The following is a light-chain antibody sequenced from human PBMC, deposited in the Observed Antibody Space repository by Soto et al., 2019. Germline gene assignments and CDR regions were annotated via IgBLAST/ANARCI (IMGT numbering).Light chain of an antibody. Sequence: DIQMTQSPSSLSASVGDRVTITCRASQSISSYLNWYQQKPGKAPKLLIYAASSLQSGVPSRFSGSGSGTDFTLTISSLQPEDFATYYCQHIYSTPLTFGGGTKVEIK. V-gene: IGKV1-39*01. CDR1: QSISSY. J-gene: IGKJ4*01. CDR2: AAS. CDR3: QHIYSTPLT.